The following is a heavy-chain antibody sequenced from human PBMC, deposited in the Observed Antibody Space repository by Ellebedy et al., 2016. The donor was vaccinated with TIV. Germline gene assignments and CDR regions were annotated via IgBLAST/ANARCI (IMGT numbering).Heavy chain of an antibody. CDR2: ISSSGAYR. CDR3: AREKSGHKWNDGFDS. CDR1: GFTFNNSW. D-gene: IGHD1-1*01. J-gene: IGHJ4*02. V-gene: IGHV3-21*01. Sequence: PGGSLRLSCVASGFTFNNSWMSWVRQAPGKGLEWVSSISSSGAYRYHADSMEGRFTISRDNAKNSLYLQMNSLRADDTAVYYCAREKSGHKWNDGFDSWGQGTLVTVSS.